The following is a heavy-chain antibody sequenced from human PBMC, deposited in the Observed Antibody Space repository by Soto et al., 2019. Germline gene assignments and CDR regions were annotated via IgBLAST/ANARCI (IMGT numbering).Heavy chain of an antibody. J-gene: IGHJ6*02. CDR3: AKDPRNWTGMDV. Sequence: LRLSCAASGXTFSSYAMSWVRQAPGKGLEWVSAISGSGGSTYYADSVKGRFTISRDNSKNTLYLQMNSLRAEDTAVYYCAKDPRNWTGMDVWGQGTTVTVSS. CDR1: GXTFSSYA. CDR2: ISGSGGST. V-gene: IGHV3-23*01. D-gene: IGHD3-3*01.